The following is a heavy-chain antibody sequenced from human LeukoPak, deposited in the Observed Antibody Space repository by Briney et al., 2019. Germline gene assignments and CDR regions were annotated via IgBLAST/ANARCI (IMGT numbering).Heavy chain of an antibody. Sequence: GGSLRLSCAASGFTSSSYWMSWVRQAPGKGLEWVAFIRYDGSNKYYADSVKGRFTISRDNSKNTLYLQMNSLRAEDTAVYYCAKDALQVVPAAINWFDPWGQGTLVTVSS. D-gene: IGHD2-2*02. J-gene: IGHJ5*02. CDR3: AKDALQVVPAAINWFDP. CDR2: IRYDGSNK. V-gene: IGHV3-30*02. CDR1: GFTSSSYW.